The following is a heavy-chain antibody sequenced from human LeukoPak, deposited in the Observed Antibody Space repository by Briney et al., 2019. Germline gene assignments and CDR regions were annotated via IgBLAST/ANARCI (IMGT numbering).Heavy chain of an antibody. J-gene: IGHJ4*02. V-gene: IGHV3-23*01. D-gene: IGHD4-17*01. Sequence: GGSLRLSCAASGFTFSNYAMTWVRQGPGKGLEWVSTVSNSGGTTFYADSVEGRFTISRDNSKNTLYLQMNSLRAEDTAVFYCATDTAGFDHWGQGTLVTVSS. CDR1: GFTFSNYA. CDR3: ATDTAGFDH. CDR2: VSNSGGTT.